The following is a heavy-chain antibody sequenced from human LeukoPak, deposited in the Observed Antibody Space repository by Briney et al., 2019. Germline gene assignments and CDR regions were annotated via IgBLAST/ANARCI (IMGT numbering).Heavy chain of an antibody. Sequence: GGSLRLSCAASGFTFSSYAMSWVRQAPGKGLEWVSAISGSGGSTYYADSVKGRFTISRDNSKNTLYLQMNSLRAEDTAVYYCAKGPRCGGSTSCHSFYGSGSYYFDYWGQGTLVTVSS. CDR3: AKGPRCGGSTSCHSFYGSGSYYFDY. D-gene: IGHD3-10*01. CDR2: ISGSGGST. CDR1: GFTFSSYA. J-gene: IGHJ4*02. V-gene: IGHV3-23*01.